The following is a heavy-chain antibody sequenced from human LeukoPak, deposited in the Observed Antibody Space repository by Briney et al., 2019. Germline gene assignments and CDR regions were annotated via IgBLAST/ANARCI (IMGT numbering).Heavy chain of an antibody. D-gene: IGHD2-2*01. V-gene: IGHV4-30-2*01. J-gene: IGHJ4*02. CDR1: GGSISSGGYS. CDR2: IYHSGST. Sequence: SSETLSLTCAVSGGSISSGGYSWSWIRQPPGKGLEWIGYIYHSGSTYYNPSLKSRVTISVDRSKNQFSLKLSSVTAADTAVYYCARAHYALDYWGQGTQVTVSS. CDR3: ARAHYALDY.